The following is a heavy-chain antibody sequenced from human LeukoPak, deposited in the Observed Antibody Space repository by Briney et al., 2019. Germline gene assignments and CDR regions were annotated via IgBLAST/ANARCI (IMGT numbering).Heavy chain of an antibody. D-gene: IGHD7-27*01. Sequence: GWSLRLSCAASGFTFDDYAMQWVRLSPGKGLEWVSRIDWNSRSTVYADSVRGRFTISRDNAKNSLYLQMNSLRPEDTALYYCARDRRPLTGNNAQDYWGQGTLVTVSS. CDR2: IDWNSRST. J-gene: IGHJ4*02. V-gene: IGHV3-9*01. CDR3: ARDRRPLTGNNAQDY. CDR1: GFTFDDYA.